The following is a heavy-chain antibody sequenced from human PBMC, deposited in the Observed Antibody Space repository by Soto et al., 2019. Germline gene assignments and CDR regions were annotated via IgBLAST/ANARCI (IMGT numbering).Heavy chain of an antibody. CDR2: ISATGGSI. CDR1: GLTFSSFA. J-gene: IGHJ4*02. CDR3: AKVFSPEGGNYFDH. Sequence: EVQLLESGGGLEQPGGSLRLSCAASGLTFSSFAMSWLRQAPGKGLDWVAGISATGGSIYYADSVKGRFTISRDNDRNTVFLEMNSLRAEDTAVYYCAKVFSPEGGNYFDHWGQGTLVTVSS. V-gene: IGHV3-23*01.